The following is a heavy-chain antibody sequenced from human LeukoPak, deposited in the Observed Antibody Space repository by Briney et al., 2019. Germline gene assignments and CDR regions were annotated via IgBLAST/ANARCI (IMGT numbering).Heavy chain of an antibody. CDR1: GFTFSNYW. V-gene: IGHV3-7*01. D-gene: IGHD2-2*03. CDR3: ARVDLGPPDMDV. Sequence: GGSLRLSCVVSGFTFSNYWMSWVRQAPGKGLEWVATINQDGSEIYYVDSVKGRFTISRDNAKNSLYLQMNRLRVEDTAVYYCARVDLGPPDMDVWGKGTTVTISS. J-gene: IGHJ6*03. CDR2: INQDGSEI.